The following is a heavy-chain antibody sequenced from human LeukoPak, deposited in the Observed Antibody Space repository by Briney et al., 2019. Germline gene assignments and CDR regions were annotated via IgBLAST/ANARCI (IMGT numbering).Heavy chain of an antibody. CDR1: GFSLSTSGVG. CDR2: IYWDDDK. CDR3: AHRGSNNHYYHRYNWFDP. V-gene: IGHV2-5*02. D-gene: IGHD3-22*01. J-gene: IGHJ5*02. Sequence: SGPTLVKPTQTLTLTCTFSGFSLSTSGVGVGWIRQPPGKALEWLALIYWDDDKRYSPSLKSRLTITKDTSKNQVVLTMTSMDPVDTATYYCAHRGSNNHYYHRYNWFDPWGQGTLVTVSS.